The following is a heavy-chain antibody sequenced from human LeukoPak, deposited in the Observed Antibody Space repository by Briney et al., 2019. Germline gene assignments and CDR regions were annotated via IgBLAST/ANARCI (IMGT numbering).Heavy chain of an antibody. D-gene: IGHD4-17*01. J-gene: IGHJ4*02. CDR1: GFTFSTYA. Sequence: GGSLRLSCAASGFTFSTYAMTWIRQAPGKGLEWVSVISGSGSRTYYADSVKGRFTISRDNSKNTMYLQMNSLRAEDTAVYYCAKGHVTTDLGVDYWGQGTPVTVSS. CDR2: ISGSGSRT. V-gene: IGHV3-23*01. CDR3: AKGHVTTDLGVDY.